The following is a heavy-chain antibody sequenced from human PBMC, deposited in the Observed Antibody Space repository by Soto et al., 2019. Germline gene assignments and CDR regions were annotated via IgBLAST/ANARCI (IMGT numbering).Heavy chain of an antibody. J-gene: IGHJ4*02. CDR3: AKRSSSSTFDY. V-gene: IGHV5-10-1*01. CDR1: GYSFTTYW. CDR2: IDPTDSYT. D-gene: IGHD6-6*01. Sequence: GESLKISCQASGYSFTTYWISWVRQMPGKGLECMGRIDPTDSYTDYGPSFEGHVTMSVDRSINTAYLEWSSLRAEDTAVYYCAKRSSSSTFDYWGQGTLVTVSS.